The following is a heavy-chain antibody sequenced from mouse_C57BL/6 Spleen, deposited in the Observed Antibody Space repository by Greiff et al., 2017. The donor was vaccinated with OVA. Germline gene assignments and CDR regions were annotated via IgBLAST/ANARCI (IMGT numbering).Heavy chain of an antibody. Sequence: EVQLQQSGPGLVKPSQSLSLTCSVTGYSITSGYYWNWIRQFPGNKLEWMGYISYDGSNNYNPSLKNRISITRDTSKNQFFLKLNSVTTEDTATYYCASSYYSNYEGYYAMDYWGQGTSVTVSS. J-gene: IGHJ4*01. CDR3: ASSYYSNYEGYYAMDY. CDR2: ISYDGSN. CDR1: GYSITSGYY. D-gene: IGHD2-5*01. V-gene: IGHV3-6*01.